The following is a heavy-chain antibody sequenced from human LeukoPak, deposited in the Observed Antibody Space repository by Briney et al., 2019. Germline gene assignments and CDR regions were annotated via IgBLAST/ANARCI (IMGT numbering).Heavy chain of an antibody. J-gene: IGHJ4*02. D-gene: IGHD2-15*01. CDR3: ARDCRSVSCYSVDY. Sequence: SVKVSCKASGGTSGSYAIRWVRQAPGQGLEWMGRIIPTLGIANYAQKFQGRVSITADTSTSTSYMELSSLRSEDTAVFYCARDCRSVSCYSVDYWGQGTLVTVSS. CDR1: GGTSGSYA. CDR2: IIPTLGIA. V-gene: IGHV1-69*04.